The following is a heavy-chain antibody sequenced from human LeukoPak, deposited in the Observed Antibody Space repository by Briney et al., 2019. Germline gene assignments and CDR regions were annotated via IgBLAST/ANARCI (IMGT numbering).Heavy chain of an antibody. J-gene: IGHJ4*02. CDR3: ARDLDYYYGSGGGY. CDR1: RFSFSRYW. CDR2: INSDGSTT. D-gene: IGHD3-10*01. Sequence: GGSLRLSCAASRFSFSRYWMHWVRHVPGKGLVWVSRINSDGSTTNYADSVKGRFTISRDNAKNMLFLQMKSLRADDTGVYYCARDLDYYYGSGGGYWGQGTLVTVSS. V-gene: IGHV3-74*01.